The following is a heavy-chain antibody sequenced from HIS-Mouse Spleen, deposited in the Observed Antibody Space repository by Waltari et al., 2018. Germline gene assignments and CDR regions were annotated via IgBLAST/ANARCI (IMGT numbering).Heavy chain of an antibody. CDR3: ARVRGYYFDY. CDR2: IYYSGGT. CDR1: GGSIRRCSYY. D-gene: IGHD3-10*01. V-gene: IGHV4-39*07. Sequence: QLQLQESGPGLVTPSAPLSLTCTVPGGSIRRCSYYWGWIRQPPGKGLVWIRSIYYSGGTYYNPSLKSRVTISVDTSKNQFSLKLSSVTAADTAVYYCARVRGYYFDYWGQGTLVTVSS. J-gene: IGHJ4*02.